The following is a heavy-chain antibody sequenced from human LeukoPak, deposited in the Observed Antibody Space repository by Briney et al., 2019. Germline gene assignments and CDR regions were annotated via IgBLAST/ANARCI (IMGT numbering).Heavy chain of an antibody. J-gene: IGHJ4*02. CDR2: IHYSGSA. CDR3: ATQEPPGEPNQFDY. V-gene: IGHV4-61*01. D-gene: IGHD1-14*01. CDR1: GGSLTNNHNNYY. Sequence: PLETLSLTCTVSGGSLTNNHNNYYWSWIRQPPGKGLECIGYIHYSGSANYNPSLKSRVTMSVDTSKNQFSLKLSSVTAADTAVYYCATQEPPGEPNQFDYWGQGTLVTVSS.